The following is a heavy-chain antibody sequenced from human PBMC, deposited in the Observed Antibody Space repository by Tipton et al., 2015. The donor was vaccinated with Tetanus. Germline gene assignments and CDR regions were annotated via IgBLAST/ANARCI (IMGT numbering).Heavy chain of an antibody. Sequence: TLSLTCTVSGGSISSGGYYWSWIRQHPGKGLEWIGYIYYSGSTYYNPSLKSRVTISVDTSKNQFSLKLSSVTAADTAVYYCASAAAATYNPSDAFDIWGQGTMVTVSS. CDR1: GGSISSGGYY. CDR3: ASAAAATYNPSDAFDI. V-gene: IGHV4-31*03. CDR2: IYYSGST. D-gene: IGHD1-14*01. J-gene: IGHJ3*02.